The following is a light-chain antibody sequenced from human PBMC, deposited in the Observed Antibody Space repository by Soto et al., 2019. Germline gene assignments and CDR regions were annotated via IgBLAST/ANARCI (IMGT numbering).Light chain of an antibody. Sequence: EIVLPQSPGTLSLSPGERATLSCRASQSVSSNYLAWYQQKPGQAPRVLISGASSRATGIPDRFSGSGSGTDFTLTISRLEPEDFAVYYCQQYGSSPQYTFGQGTKLEIK. CDR2: GAS. V-gene: IGKV3-20*01. CDR1: QSVSSNY. J-gene: IGKJ2*01. CDR3: QQYGSSPQYT.